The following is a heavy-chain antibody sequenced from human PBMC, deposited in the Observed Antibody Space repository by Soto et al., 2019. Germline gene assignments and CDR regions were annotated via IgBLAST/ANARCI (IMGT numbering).Heavy chain of an antibody. CDR2: IYYSGST. CDR1: GGSISSYY. D-gene: IGHD3-16*02. Sequence: PSETLSLTCTVSGGSISSYYWSWIRQPPGKGLEWIGYIYYSGSTNCNPSLKSRVTISVDTSKNQFSLKLSSVTAADTAVYYCARDYYDYVWGSYRLPAGWGQGTLVTVSS. J-gene: IGHJ4*02. CDR3: ARDYYDYVWGSYRLPAG. V-gene: IGHV4-59*01.